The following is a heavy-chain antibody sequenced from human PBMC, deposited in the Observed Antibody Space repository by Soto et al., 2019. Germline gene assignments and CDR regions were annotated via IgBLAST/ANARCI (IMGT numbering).Heavy chain of an antibody. CDR3: ARDVHPGMVLRYYYYYGMDV. Sequence: GGSLRLSCAASGFTFSSYEMNWVRQAPGKGLEWVSYISSSGSTIYYADSVKGRFTISRDNAKNSLYLQMNSLRAEDTAVYYCARDVHPGMVLRYYYYYGMDVWGQGTTVTVSS. J-gene: IGHJ6*02. D-gene: IGHD2-15*01. V-gene: IGHV3-48*03. CDR1: GFTFSSYE. CDR2: ISSSGSTI.